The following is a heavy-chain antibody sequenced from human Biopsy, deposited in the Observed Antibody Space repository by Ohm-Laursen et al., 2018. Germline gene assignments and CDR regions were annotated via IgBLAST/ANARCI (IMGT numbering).Heavy chain of an antibody. CDR3: ARHVVLTKPRRAFDI. J-gene: IGHJ3*02. V-gene: IGHV4-31*03. CDR1: GGSISSHDYY. CDR2: IYYSGST. D-gene: IGHD2-21*02. Sequence: SQTLSLTCTVSGGSISSHDYYWTWIRQHPGKGLEWIGYIYYSGSTYYNPSLKSRISMSVDTSRNQFSLKLSSVTAADTAVYFCARHVVLTKPRRAFDIWGQGTVVTVSS.